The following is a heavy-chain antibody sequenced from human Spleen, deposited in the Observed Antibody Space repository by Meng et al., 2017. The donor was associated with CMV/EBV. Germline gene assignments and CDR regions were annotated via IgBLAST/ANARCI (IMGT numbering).Heavy chain of an antibody. CDR2: ISSSASTI. CDR1: GFPFADYS. D-gene: IGHD6-25*01. Sequence: GGSLRLSCTASGFPFADYSLSWVRQAPGKGLEWVSYISSSASTINYADSVKGRFTISRDYPQNSVYLQMNSLRAKDTAVYYCARVPRGSDWYYYAMDVWGQGTTVTVSS. V-gene: IGHV3-48*03. CDR3: ARVPRGSDWYYYAMDV. J-gene: IGHJ6*02.